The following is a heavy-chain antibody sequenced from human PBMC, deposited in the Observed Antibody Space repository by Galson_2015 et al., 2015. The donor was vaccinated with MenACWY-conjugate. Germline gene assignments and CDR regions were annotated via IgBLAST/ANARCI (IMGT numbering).Heavy chain of an antibody. CDR2: IWYDGSNK. Sequence: SLRLSCAASGFTFSSPGMHWVRQAPGKGLEWVAVIWYDGSNKYYADSVKGRFTFSRDNSRNTLFLQMNSLRAEDTAVYYCVRDRSMAYFDYWGQGALVIVSS. V-gene: IGHV3-33*01. J-gene: IGHJ4*02. CDR3: VRDRSMAYFDY. CDR1: GFTFSSPG. D-gene: IGHD2/OR15-2a*01.